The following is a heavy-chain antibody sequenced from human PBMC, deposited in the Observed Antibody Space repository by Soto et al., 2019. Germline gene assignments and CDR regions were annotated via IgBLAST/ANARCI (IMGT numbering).Heavy chain of an antibody. CDR2: ISGSGGST. D-gene: IGHD6-19*01. CDR3: AKDLGQWLVHYQYFQH. J-gene: IGHJ1*01. CDR1: GFTFSSYA. V-gene: IGHV3-23*01. Sequence: GGSLRLSCAASGFTFSSYAMSWVRQAPGKGLEWVSAISGSGGSTYYADSVKGRFTISRDNSKNTLYLQMNSLRAEDTAVYYCAKDLGQWLVHYQYFQHWGQGTLVTVSS.